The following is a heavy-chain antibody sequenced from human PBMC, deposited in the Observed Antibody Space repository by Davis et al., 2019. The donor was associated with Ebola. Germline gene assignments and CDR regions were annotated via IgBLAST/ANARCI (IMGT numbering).Heavy chain of an antibody. CDR1: GGSITTSNW. J-gene: IGHJ4*02. CDR3: ARRIVVAWGSFYYDH. CDR2: IYHSGNT. V-gene: IGHV4-4*02. Sequence: SETLSLTCAVSGGSITTSNWWRWVRQPPPPGLVLIGDIYHSGNTNYNPSLKSRVTISADTSKNQFSLNLMSVTAADAAVYYCARRIVVAWGSFYYDHWGQGILVTVSS. D-gene: IGHD6-19*01.